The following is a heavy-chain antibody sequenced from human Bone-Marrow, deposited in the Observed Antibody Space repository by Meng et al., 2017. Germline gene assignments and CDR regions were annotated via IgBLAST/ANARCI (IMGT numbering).Heavy chain of an antibody. CDR3: ARDYDYGDYVRSADAFDI. V-gene: IGHV4-39*07. D-gene: IGHD4-17*01. CDR1: GGSISSSSYY. J-gene: IGHJ3*02. Sequence: SETLSLTCTVSGGSISSSSYYWGWIRQPPGKGLEWIGSIYYSGSTYYNPSLKSRVTISVDTSKNQFSLKLSSVTAADTAVYYCARDYDYGDYVRSADAFDIWGQGTMVTV. CDR2: IYYSGST.